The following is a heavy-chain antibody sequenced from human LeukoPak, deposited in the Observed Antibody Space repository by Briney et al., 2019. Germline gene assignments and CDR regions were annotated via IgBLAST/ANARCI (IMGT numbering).Heavy chain of an antibody. CDR1: GGTFISYA. CDR3: ARSEHIAARLAVVPVPDY. D-gene: IGHD6-6*01. J-gene: IGHJ4*02. V-gene: IGHV1-69*13. Sequence: GASVKVSCKASGGTFISYAISWVRQAPGQGLEWMGGIIPIFGTANYAQKFQGRVTITADESTSTAYMELSSLRSEDTAVYYCARSEHIAARLAVVPVPDYWGQGTLVTVSS. CDR2: IIPIFGTA.